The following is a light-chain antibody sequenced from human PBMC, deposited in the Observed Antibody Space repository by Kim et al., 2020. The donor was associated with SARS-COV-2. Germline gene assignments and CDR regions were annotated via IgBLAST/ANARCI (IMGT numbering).Light chain of an antibody. V-gene: IGLV4-69*01. CDR1: SGHSSNA. CDR2: LNSDGSH. Sequence: QLVLTQSPSASASLGASVKLTCTLSSGHSSNAIAWHQQQPEKGPRYLMKLNSDGSHSKGGGIPDRFSGSSSGAERYLTISSLQSEDEADYYCQTWGTGIWVFGGGTQLTVL. J-gene: IGLJ3*02. CDR3: QTWGTGIWV.